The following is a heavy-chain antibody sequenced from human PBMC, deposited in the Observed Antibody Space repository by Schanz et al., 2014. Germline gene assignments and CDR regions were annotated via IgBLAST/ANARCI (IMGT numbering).Heavy chain of an antibody. Sequence: DVQLLESGGGLAQPGGSLRLSCAASGFTFSSYSMNWVRQAPGKGLEWVSSISSSSSYIYYADSVKGRFTISRDNAKNSLYLQMNSLRAEDTAVYYFAREEVWDIAAAGPKHYYYGMDVWGQGTTVTVSS. CDR1: GFTFSSYS. CDR2: ISSSSSYI. V-gene: IGHV3-21*01. D-gene: IGHD6-13*01. J-gene: IGHJ6*02. CDR3: AREEVWDIAAAGPKHYYYGMDV.